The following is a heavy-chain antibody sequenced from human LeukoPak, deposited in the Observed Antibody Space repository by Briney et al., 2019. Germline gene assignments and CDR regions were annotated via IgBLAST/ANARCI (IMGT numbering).Heavy chain of an antibody. CDR2: ISYSGST. Sequence: SETLSLTCTVSGGSISSYFWSWIRQPPGKGLELIGQISYSGSTNYNPSLKSRVTISVDTSKNQFSLKLTSVTAADTAVYYCASLYSGYDSLDFDYWGQGTLVTVSS. CDR1: GGSISSYF. D-gene: IGHD5-12*01. CDR3: ASLYSGYDSLDFDY. J-gene: IGHJ4*02. V-gene: IGHV4-59*01.